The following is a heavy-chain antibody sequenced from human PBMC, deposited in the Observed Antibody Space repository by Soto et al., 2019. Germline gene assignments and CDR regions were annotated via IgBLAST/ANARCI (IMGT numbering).Heavy chain of an antibody. CDR2: ISSSSRTI. D-gene: IGHD1-26*01. CDR3: AIQSGSYGDYGMDV. V-gene: IGHV3-48*02. CDR1: GFTFNTYS. Sequence: EVQVVESGGGLVQPGGSLRLSCAASGFTFNTYSINWVRQAPGKGLEWVSYISSSSRTIYYADSVKGRFTISRDDAKNSVYVQMNSLRDEDTAVYYSAIQSGSYGDYGMDVWGQGTTVTVSS. J-gene: IGHJ6*02.